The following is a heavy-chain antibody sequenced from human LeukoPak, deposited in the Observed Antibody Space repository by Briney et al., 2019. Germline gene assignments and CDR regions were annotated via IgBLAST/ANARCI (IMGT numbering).Heavy chain of an antibody. J-gene: IGHJ4*02. D-gene: IGHD2-15*01. CDR1: GFTFSSHA. V-gene: IGHV3-23*01. CDR2: ISGTGGST. CDR3: ASRSYSGRQLNFYFDF. Sequence: GGSLRLSCAASGFTFSSHAMSWVRQAPGKGLEWVSSISGTGGSTSYADSVKGRFTISRDNSKNTLYVAMNSLRAEDTAVYYCASRSYSGRQLNFYFDFWGQGILVTVSA.